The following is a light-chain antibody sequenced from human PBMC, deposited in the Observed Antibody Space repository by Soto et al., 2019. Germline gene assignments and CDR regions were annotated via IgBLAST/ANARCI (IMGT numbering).Light chain of an antibody. CDR1: SGHRNYA. J-gene: IGLJ2*01. Sequence: QAVVTQSPSASASLGASVTLTCTLGSGHRNYAIAWHQQHPEKGPRYLMKVNIDGSHNKGDGIPDRFSGASSGAERYLTISCLQSEDEADYYCQTWGTGIRVFGGGTKLTVL. V-gene: IGLV4-69*01. CDR3: QTWGTGIRV. CDR2: VNIDGSH.